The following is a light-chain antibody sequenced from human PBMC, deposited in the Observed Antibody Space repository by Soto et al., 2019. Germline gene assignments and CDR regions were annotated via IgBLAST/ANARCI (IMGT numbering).Light chain of an antibody. Sequence: DIVMTQSPDSLAVSLGERATINCKSSQSVLFNSNNKNYLAWYQQKPGQPPKLLIYWASTRESGVPDRFSCSGSGTDFTLTISSRQAEDVAVYYCQQYHDTPRTFGRGTKVEIK. CDR3: QQYHDTPRT. CDR1: QSVLFNSNNKNY. J-gene: IGKJ1*01. CDR2: WAS. V-gene: IGKV4-1*01.